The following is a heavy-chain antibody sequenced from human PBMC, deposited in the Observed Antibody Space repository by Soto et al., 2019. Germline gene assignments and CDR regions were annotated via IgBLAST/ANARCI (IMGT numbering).Heavy chain of an antibody. CDR1: GDSISSGDFY. CDR3: ARFARDSYHYLAYYFVY. Sequence: SETLSLTCTVSGDSISSGDFYWSWVRQHPGKGLEWIGYIYYSGSTDYNPSLKSRVTISVDTSKNQFSLDLSSMTAADTAVYYCARFARDSYHYLAYYFVYWGQGTRVTVSS. J-gene: IGHJ4*02. CDR2: IYYSGST. V-gene: IGHV4-31*03. D-gene: IGHD5-12*01.